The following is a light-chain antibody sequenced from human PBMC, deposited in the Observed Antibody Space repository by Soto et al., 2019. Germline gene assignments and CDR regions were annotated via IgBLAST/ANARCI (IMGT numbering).Light chain of an antibody. Sequence: EIVMTQSPATLSVSPGERATLSCRASQSVSSNHLAWYQQKPGQAPRLLIYGGSSRATGIPDRFSGSGSGTDFTLTINRLEPEDFALYYCQQYASSPWTFGQGTKVDIK. V-gene: IGKV3-20*01. CDR3: QQYASSPWT. J-gene: IGKJ1*01. CDR2: GGS. CDR1: QSVSSNH.